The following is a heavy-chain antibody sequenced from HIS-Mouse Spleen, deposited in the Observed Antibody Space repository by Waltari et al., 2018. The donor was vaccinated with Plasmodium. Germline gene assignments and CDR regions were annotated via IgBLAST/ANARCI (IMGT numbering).Heavy chain of an antibody. Sequence: EVQLVESGGGLIQPGGSLRLSCAASGFTFSSTYISWVLHAPGKGLEWVSVIYSGGSTYYADSVKGRFTISRDNSKNTLYLQMNSLRAEDTAVYYCARGSKAAAGAEYFQHWGQGTLVTVSS. CDR1: GFTFSSTY. CDR2: IYSGGST. CDR3: ARGSKAAAGAEYFQH. V-gene: IGHV3-53*01. J-gene: IGHJ1*01. D-gene: IGHD6-13*01.